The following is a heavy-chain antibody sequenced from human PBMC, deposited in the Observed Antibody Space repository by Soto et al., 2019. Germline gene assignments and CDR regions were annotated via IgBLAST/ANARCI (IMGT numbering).Heavy chain of an antibody. J-gene: IGHJ5*02. CDR1: GYSFATFW. V-gene: IGHV5-10-1*01. CDR3: GRKYCTTTTCDGWFDT. CDR2: VDPSDSYT. D-gene: IGHD2-8*01. Sequence: GESLKISCKGSGYSFATFWISWVRQMPGKGLEWMGTVDPSDSYTNYSPSFQGHVTISADKSISTAYLQWSSLKASDTAIYYCGRKYCTTTTCDGWFDTWGQGTLVTVSS.